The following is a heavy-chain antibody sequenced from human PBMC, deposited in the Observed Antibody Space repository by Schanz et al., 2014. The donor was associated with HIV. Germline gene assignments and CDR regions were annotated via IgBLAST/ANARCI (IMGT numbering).Heavy chain of an antibody. J-gene: IGHJ4*02. Sequence: EVQLLESGGGVVQPGRSLRLSCAASGFTFRDYWMTWVRQAPGKGLEWLANIKEDGSVKGEVDSVKGRFTISRDNAKNSLYLQMNSLRVDDTAVYYCARDYRFATDSWGQGTLVTVSS. D-gene: IGHD3-16*02. CDR2: IKEDGSVK. V-gene: IGHV3-7*01. CDR3: ARDYRFATDS. CDR1: GFTFRDYW.